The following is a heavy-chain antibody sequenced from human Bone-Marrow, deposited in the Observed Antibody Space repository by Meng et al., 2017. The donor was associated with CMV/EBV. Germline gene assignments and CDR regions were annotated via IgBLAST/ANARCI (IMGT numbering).Heavy chain of an antibody. CDR1: GFTFSSYE. V-gene: IGHV3-48*03. J-gene: IGHJ4*02. CDR3: AKPIGGSYLHFDY. D-gene: IGHD1-26*01. Sequence: GGSLRLSCAASGFTFSSYEMNWVRQAPGKGLEWVSYISSSGSTIYYADSVKGRFTISRDNAKNSLYLQMNSLRAEDTAVYYCAKPIGGSYLHFDYWGQGTLVTVSS. CDR2: ISSSGSTI.